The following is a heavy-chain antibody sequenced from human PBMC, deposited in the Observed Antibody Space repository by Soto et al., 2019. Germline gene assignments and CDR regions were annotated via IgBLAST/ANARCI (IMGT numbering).Heavy chain of an antibody. CDR2: IYYSGST. CDR3: ARVGYSYGLGYYFDY. D-gene: IGHD5-18*01. J-gene: IGHJ4*02. CDR1: GGSISSSSYY. Sequence: TSETLSLTCTVSGGSISSSSYYWGWIRQPPGKGLEWIGYIYYSGSTNYNPSLKSRVTISVDTSKNQFSLKLSSVTAADTAVYYCARVGYSYGLGYYFDYWGQGTLVTVSS. V-gene: IGHV4-61*05.